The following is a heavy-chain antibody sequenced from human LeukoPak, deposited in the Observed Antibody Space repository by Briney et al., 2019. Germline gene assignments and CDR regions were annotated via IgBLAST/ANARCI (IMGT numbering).Heavy chain of an antibody. J-gene: IGHJ3*02. CDR3: ARETYYYDSSGYYRTDAFDI. Sequence: PSRTLSLTRTVSGGSISSGGYYCSWIRQHPGEGMEWIGYIYYSGSTYYNPSLKSRVTISVDTSKNQFSLKLSSVTAADTAVYYCARETYYYDSSGYYRTDAFDIWGQGTMVTVSS. CDR1: GGSISSGGYY. D-gene: IGHD3-22*01. V-gene: IGHV4-31*03. CDR2: IYYSGST.